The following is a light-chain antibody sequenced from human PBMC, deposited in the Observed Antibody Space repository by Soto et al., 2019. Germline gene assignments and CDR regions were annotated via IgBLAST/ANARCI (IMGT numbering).Light chain of an antibody. CDR1: QSVSGSY. CDR2: GAS. V-gene: IGKV3-20*01. CDR3: YQYVGSPRVT. J-gene: IGKJ3*01. Sequence: EIVLTQSPGTLSLSPGERATLSCRASQSVSGSYLAWYQQKPGQAPRLLIYGASSRANGIPDRFSGSGSGTDFTLTISRLEPEDFAVYYCYQYVGSPRVTFGPGTKVDIK.